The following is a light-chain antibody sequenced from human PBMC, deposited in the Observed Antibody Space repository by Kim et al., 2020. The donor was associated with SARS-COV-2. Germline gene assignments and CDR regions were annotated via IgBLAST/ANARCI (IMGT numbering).Light chain of an antibody. CDR1: QSFSSR. CDR3: QQYNSWPLT. J-gene: IGKJ4*01. Sequence: EIVMTQSPGTLSVSPGERATLSCRASQSFSSRLAWFQQKPGQAPRLLIYDTSTRATGIPARFSGSESGTEFTLTISSLQSEDFAVYYCQQYNSWPLTFGGGTKVDIK. V-gene: IGKV3-15*01. CDR2: DTS.